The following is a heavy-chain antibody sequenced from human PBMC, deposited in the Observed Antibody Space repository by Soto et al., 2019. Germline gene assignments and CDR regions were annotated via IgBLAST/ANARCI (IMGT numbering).Heavy chain of an antibody. V-gene: IGHV1-69*05. CDR2: KIPTFGTA. CDR3: ARAPIFVGETTYETSFDY. J-gene: IGHJ4*02. CDR1: GGTFINFV. Sequence: SVKVSCKASGGTFINFVISWVGQAPGQGLEGMGGKIPTFGTANYAQKFRGGVTIITDESTGTTYRELTSLRYEDTAAYYVARAPIFVGETTYETSFDYWGQGTLVTVSS. D-gene: IGHD3-3*01.